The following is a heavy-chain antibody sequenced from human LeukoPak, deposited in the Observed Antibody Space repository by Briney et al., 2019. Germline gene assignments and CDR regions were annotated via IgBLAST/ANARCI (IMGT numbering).Heavy chain of an antibody. D-gene: IGHD6-13*01. V-gene: IGHV3-21*01. J-gene: IGHJ4*02. CDR3: ARPGIAAAGTEIDY. CDR1: GFTFSSYS. Sequence: GGSLRLSCGASGFTFSSYSMNWVRQAPGKGREWVSSISSSSSYIYYADSVKGRFTISRDNAKNSLYLQMNSLRAEDTAVYYCARPGIAAAGTEIDYWGQGTLVTVSS. CDR2: ISSSSSYI.